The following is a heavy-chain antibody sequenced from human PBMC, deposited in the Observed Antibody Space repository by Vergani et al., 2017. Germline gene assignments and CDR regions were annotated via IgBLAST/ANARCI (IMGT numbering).Heavy chain of an antibody. J-gene: IGHJ4*02. CDR3: AKGFIAAAVNFDS. Sequence: EVPLLESGGGLVRPGGSLSLPCPASGFTFRSFSITWVRQAPGKGLEWVSVISAISSTTYYADSVKGRFTISRDNSKKMLYLQMDSLRPEDAAVYYCAKGFIAAAVNFDSWGQGTLVSVSS. V-gene: IGHV3-23*01. CDR2: ISAISSTT. D-gene: IGHD6-13*01. CDR1: GFTFRSFS.